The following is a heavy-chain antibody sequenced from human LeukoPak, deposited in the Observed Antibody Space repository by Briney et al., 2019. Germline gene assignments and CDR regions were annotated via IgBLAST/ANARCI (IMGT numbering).Heavy chain of an antibody. D-gene: IGHD3-22*01. CDR2: ISAYNGNT. J-gene: IGHJ3*02. CDR3: ARGSIYDSSPFTKGRDAFDI. V-gene: IGHV1-18*01. Sequence: GASVKVSCKASGYTFTSYGISWVRQAPGQGLEWMGWISAYNGNTNYAQKLQGRVTMTTDTSTSTAYMELRSLRSDDTAVYYCARGSIYDSSPFTKGRDAFDIWGQGTMVTVSS. CDR1: GYTFTSYG.